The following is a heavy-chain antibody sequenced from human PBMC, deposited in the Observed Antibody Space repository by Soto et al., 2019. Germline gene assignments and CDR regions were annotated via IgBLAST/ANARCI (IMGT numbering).Heavy chain of an antibody. D-gene: IGHD3-10*01. CDR1: GGSISHYY. CDR3: ARSAGSGTYRDF. CDR2: IYYTGST. V-gene: IGHV4-59*01. J-gene: IGHJ4*02. Sequence: SETLSLTCTVSGGSISHYYWSWIRQPPGKGLEWIGFIYYTGSTNYNPSLKSRVTISVDTSKNQFSLKLNSVTAADTAVYYCARSAGSGTYRDFWGQGTLVTVSS.